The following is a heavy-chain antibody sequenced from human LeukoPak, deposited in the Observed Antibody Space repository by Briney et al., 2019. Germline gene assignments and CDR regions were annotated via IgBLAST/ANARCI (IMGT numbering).Heavy chain of an antibody. CDR2: IYHGGSA. J-gene: IGHJ4*02. CDR1: GGSISSGGYY. CDR3: ASLDYGDYEGLFDY. Sequence: SETLSLPCTVSGGSISSGGYYWSWIRQHPGKGLEWIVYIYHGGSAYYTPSLKSRVTISIDRSKNQFSLKLSSVTAADTAVYYCASLDYGDYEGLFDYWGQGTLVTVSS. V-gene: IGHV4-30-2*01. D-gene: IGHD4-17*01.